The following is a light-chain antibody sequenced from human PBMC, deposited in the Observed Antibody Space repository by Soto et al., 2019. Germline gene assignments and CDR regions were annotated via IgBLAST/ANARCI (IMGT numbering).Light chain of an antibody. CDR2: DVT. Sequence: QSVLTQRASVSGSPGQSITISCTGTSSDVGGYNSVSWYRQDPGKAPKLMIYDVTNRPSGVSNRFSGSKSGNTASLTISGLQAEDEADYYCSSFTSDITYVFGTGTKVTVL. CDR1: SSDVGGYNS. J-gene: IGLJ1*01. CDR3: SSFTSDITYV. V-gene: IGLV2-14*01.